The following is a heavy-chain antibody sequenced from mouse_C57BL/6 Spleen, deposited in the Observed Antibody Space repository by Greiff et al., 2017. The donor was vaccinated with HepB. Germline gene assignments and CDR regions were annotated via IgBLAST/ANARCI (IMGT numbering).Heavy chain of an antibody. CDR1: GFTFSSYA. D-gene: IGHD1-1*01. CDR3: AREEGYYGSSSSYWYFDV. J-gene: IGHJ1*03. V-gene: IGHV5-4*01. Sequence: DVMLVESGGGLVKPGGSLKLSCAASGFTFSSYAMSWVRQTPEKRLEWVATISDGGSYTYYPDNVKGRFTISRDNAKNNLYLQMSHLKSEDTAMYYCAREEGYYGSSSSYWYFDVWGTGTTVTVSS. CDR2: ISDGGSYT.